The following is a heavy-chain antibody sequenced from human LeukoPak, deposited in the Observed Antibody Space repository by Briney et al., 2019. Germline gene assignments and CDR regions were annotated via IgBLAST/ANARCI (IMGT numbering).Heavy chain of an antibody. D-gene: IGHD3-22*01. CDR2: ISGSGGST. CDR3: AKEPYYYDSSGYPYYFDY. J-gene: IGHJ4*02. Sequence: PGGSLRLSCAASGFTFSSYAMSWVRQAPGKGLEWVSAISGSGGSTYYADSVKGRFTISRDNSKNTLYLQMNSLRAEDTAVYYCAKEPYYYDSSGYPYYFDYWGQGTLVTVSS. CDR1: GFTFSSYA. V-gene: IGHV3-23*01.